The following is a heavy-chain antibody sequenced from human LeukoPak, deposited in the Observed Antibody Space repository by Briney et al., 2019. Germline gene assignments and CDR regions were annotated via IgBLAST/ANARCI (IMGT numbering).Heavy chain of an antibody. V-gene: IGHV3-7*05. CDR1: GFTFSSYW. D-gene: IGHD3-16*01. Sequence: PGGSLRLSCAASGFTFSSYWMTWVRQAPGKGLEWVANIKGDGSEQQYVDSVKGRFAISRDNTKNSLYLQMNSLRAEDAAVYYCARDFTAFDYWGQGTLVTVSS. CDR2: IKGDGSEQ. J-gene: IGHJ4*02. CDR3: ARDFTAFDY.